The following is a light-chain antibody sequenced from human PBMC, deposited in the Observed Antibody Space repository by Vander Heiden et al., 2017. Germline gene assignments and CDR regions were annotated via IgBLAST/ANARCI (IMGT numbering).Light chain of an antibody. J-gene: IGKJ5*01. CDR2: GAS. V-gene: IGKV3-20*01. CDR1: QSVSSSY. Sequence: EILFTLSPGTLSLSPGERATLSCRASQSVSSSYLAWYQQKPGQAPRLLIYGASSRATGIPDRFSGSGSGTDFTLTISRLEPEDFAVYYCQQDGSSPITFGQGTRLEIK. CDR3: QQDGSSPIT.